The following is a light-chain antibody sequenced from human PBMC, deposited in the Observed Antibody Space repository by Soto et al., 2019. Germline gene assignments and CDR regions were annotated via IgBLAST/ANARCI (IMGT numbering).Light chain of an antibody. CDR1: QSVSSSY. CDR3: QQYGSSPEYT. J-gene: IGKJ2*01. V-gene: IGKV3-20*01. Sequence: EIALTQSPGTLSLSPGERATLSCRASQSVSSSYLAWYQQKPGQAPRLLIYGASSRATGIPDRFSGSGSGTDFTLTISRLEPEDFAVYYCQQYGSSPEYTFGQGTKLEIK. CDR2: GAS.